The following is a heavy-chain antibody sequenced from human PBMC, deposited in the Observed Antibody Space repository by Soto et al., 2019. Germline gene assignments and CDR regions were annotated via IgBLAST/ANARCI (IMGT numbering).Heavy chain of an antibody. D-gene: IGHD2-2*02. J-gene: IGHJ6*02. CDR3: ARSLTEGXCTITGCYTRPLYGMDV. CDR2: INPNSGGT. Sequence: ASVKVSCKDSGYTFSGYYIHWLRQAPGQGLEWMGWINPNSGGTNYAQKFQGRVTVTRDTPTSTAYMELSRLTSDDTAVYYCARSLTEGXCTITGCYTRPLYGMDVWGQGTTGTVSS. V-gene: IGHV1-2*02. CDR1: GYTFSGYY.